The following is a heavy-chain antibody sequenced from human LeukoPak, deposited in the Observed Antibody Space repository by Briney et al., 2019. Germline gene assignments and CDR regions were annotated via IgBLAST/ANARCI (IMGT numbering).Heavy chain of an antibody. V-gene: IGHV1-69*05. CDR1: GGTFSSYA. Sequence: SVKVSCKASGGTFSSYAISWVRQAPGQGLEWMGGIIPIFDTANYAQKFQGRGTITTDESTSTAYMELSSLRSEDTAVNYCATLIDFWSGYYHDYWGQGTLVTVSS. CDR3: ATLIDFWSGYYHDY. CDR2: IIPIFDTA. J-gene: IGHJ4*02. D-gene: IGHD3-3*01.